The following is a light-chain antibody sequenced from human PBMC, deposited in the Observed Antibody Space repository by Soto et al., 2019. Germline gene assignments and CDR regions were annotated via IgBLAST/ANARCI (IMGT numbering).Light chain of an antibody. V-gene: IGKV3-15*01. J-gene: IGKJ2*01. CDR1: QNVYTN. CDR3: QQYNRWPPYT. CDR2: GAS. Sequence: EIVMTQPPATLSVSPGETATLSCRASQNVYTNLDWYQQEPGQAPRLVLYGASTRATGVPARFSGSGSGTEFTLTISSLQSEDFAVYYCQQYNRWPPYTFGQGTKVDIK.